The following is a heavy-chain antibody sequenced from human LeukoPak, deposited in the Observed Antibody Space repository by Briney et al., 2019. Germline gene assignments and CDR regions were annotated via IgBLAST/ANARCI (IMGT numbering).Heavy chain of an antibody. CDR3: ARHRSPSSLSYFDI. J-gene: IGHJ4*02. CDR1: GASISSYY. D-gene: IGHD6-19*01. V-gene: IGHV4-4*09. Sequence: SETLSLTCTVSGASISSYYWSWIRQPPGKGLEWIGYIYTSETTNYNPSLRSRVTISIDTSKNQFSLRLSSVTAADTAVYYCARHRSPSSLSYFDIRGQGTLVIVSS. CDR2: IYTSETT.